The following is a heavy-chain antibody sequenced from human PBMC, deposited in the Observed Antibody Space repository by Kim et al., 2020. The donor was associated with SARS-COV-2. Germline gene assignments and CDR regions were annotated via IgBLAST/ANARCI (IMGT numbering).Heavy chain of an antibody. J-gene: IGHJ5*02. V-gene: IGHV1-18*01. CDR1: GYTFTSYG. Sequence: ASVKVSCKASGYTFTSYGISWVRQAPGQGLEWMGWISAYNGNTNYAQKLQGRVTMTTDTTTSTAYMELRSLRSDDTAVYYCARHTTPTPSGSYYKVVNWFDPWGQGTLVTVSS. CDR2: ISAYNGNT. CDR3: ARHTTPTPSGSYYKVVNWFDP. D-gene: IGHD3-10*01.